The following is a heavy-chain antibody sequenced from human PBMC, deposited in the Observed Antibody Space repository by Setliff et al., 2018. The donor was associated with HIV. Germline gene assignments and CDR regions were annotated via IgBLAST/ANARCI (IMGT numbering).Heavy chain of an antibody. CDR3: ARGLATVATNWFDP. D-gene: IGHD4-17*01. J-gene: IGHJ5*02. Sequence: PSETLSLTCAVYGGSFPAYYWSWVRQPPGKGLEWIGEINYSGDTTYNPSLKSRVTISVDTSKNQFSLKLSSVTAADTAVYYCARGLATVATNWFDPWGQGTLVT. CDR2: INYSGDT. V-gene: IGHV4-34*01. CDR1: GGSFPAYY.